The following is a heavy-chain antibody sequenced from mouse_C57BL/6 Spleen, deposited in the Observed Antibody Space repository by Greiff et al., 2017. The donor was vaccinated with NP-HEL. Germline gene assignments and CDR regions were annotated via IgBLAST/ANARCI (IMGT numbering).Heavy chain of an antibody. CDR3: ARSLYDGYYLY. CDR1: GYTFTSYW. D-gene: IGHD2-3*01. V-gene: IGHV1-7*01. Sequence: VQLQQSGAELAKPGASVKLSCKASGYTFTSYWMHWVKQRPGQGLEWIGYINPSSGYTKSNQKFKDKATLTADKTSSTAYMQLSSEKYEDSAVDYCARSLYDGYYLYWGQGTTLTVSS. CDR2: INPSSGYT. J-gene: IGHJ2*01.